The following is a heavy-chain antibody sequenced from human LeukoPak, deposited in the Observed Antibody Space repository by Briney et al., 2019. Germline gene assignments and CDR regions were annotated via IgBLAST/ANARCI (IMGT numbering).Heavy chain of an antibody. CDR3: ARLSHDYGDY. V-gene: IGHV4-38-2*01. CDR1: GYSISSGYY. Sequence: SETLSLTCAVSGYSISSGYYWGWIRQPPGKGLEWIANIYHSGNTYYNPSLKSRVTISVDTSKNPFSLKLPSVTAADTAVYYCARLSHDYGDYWGQGTLVTGSS. D-gene: IGHD3-16*01. J-gene: IGHJ4*02. CDR2: IYHSGNT.